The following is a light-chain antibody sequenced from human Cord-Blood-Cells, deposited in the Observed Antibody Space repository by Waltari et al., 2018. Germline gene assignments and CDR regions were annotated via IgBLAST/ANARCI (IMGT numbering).Light chain of an antibody. CDR3: SSYTSSSTSGV. CDR1: SSDVGGYNY. Sequence: QSALTQPASVSGSPGQSITISCTGTSSDVGGYNYVSWYQQHPGKAPKLTIYDVSNRPSGVSNRFSGSKSGNTASLTISGLQAEDEADYYCSSYTSSSTSGVFGGGTKLTVL. J-gene: IGLJ3*02. CDR2: DVS. V-gene: IGLV2-14*03.